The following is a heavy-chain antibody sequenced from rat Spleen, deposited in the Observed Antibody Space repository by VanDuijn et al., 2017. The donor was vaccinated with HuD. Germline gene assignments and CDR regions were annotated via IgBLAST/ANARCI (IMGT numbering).Heavy chain of an antibody. CDR3: ARRHYGYTDYFDY. V-gene: IGHV5-7*01. J-gene: IGHJ2*01. CDR1: GFTFSDYN. D-gene: IGHD1-11*01. Sequence: EVQLVESGGGLVQPGRSLKLSCAASGFTFSDYNMAWVRQAPTKGLEWVASISYDGTATYYRDSVKGRFTLSRDNAKSTLYLQMNSLRSEDTATYYCARRHYGYTDYFDYWGQGVMVTVSS. CDR2: ISYDGTAT.